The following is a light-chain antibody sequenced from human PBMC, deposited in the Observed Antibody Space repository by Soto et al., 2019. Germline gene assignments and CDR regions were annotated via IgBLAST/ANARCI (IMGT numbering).Light chain of an antibody. CDR2: LEGSGSY. V-gene: IGLV4-60*02. Sequence: QSVLTQSSSASASLGSSVKLTCTLSSGHSSYIIAWHQQQPGKAPRYLMKLEGSGSYNKGSGVPDRFSGSSSGAGRYLTISHLPFEDEADYYCETWDSNTRVFGGGTKVTVL. J-gene: IGLJ3*02. CDR3: ETWDSNTRV. CDR1: SGHSSYI.